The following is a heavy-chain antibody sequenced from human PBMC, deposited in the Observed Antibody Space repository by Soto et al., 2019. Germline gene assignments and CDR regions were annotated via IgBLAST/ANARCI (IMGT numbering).Heavy chain of an antibody. V-gene: IGHV1-8*01. Sequence: QVQLVQSGAEVRKPGASVKVSCKASGYTFTSYDINWLRQTTGEGLVWMGWMNPNSDNTIYAPKFQGRVTMTRNTSTNTADMALRSLTSDDTAVYYCARVQYSLNVPESLESWGHGTLVTVSS. CDR3: ARVQYSLNVPESLES. CDR2: MNPNSDNT. J-gene: IGHJ5*01. CDR1: GYTFTSYD. D-gene: IGHD6-6*01.